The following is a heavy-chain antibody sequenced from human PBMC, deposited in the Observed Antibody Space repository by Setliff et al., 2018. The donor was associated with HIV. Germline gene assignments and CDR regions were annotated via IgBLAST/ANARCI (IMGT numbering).Heavy chain of an antibody. Sequence: KPSETLSLTCTVSGGSISSYHWSWIRQPAGKGLEWIGHIYTSGSTNYNPSLKSRVTMSVDTSKNQFSLKLSSVTAADTAVYYCARDVPWGDYYYYMDVWGKGTTVTVSS. CDR3: ARDVPWGDYYYYMDV. CDR1: GGSISSYH. D-gene: IGHD3-16*01. J-gene: IGHJ6*03. CDR2: IYTSGST. V-gene: IGHV4-4*07.